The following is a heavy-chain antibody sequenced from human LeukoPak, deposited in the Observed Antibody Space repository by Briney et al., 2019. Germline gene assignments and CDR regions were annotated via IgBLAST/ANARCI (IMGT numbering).Heavy chain of an antibody. CDR1: GFTFSSYA. J-gene: IGHJ4*02. D-gene: IGHD5-24*01. Sequence: PGGSLRLSCAASGFTFSSYAMSWVRQAPGKGLEWVSTISGSGGTTYYADSVKGRFTISRDNSQNTLYLQMNSLRAEDTAVYYCAREVSRDGYMEGFDYWGQGTLVTVSS. CDR3: AREVSRDGYMEGFDY. V-gene: IGHV3-23*01. CDR2: ISGSGGTT.